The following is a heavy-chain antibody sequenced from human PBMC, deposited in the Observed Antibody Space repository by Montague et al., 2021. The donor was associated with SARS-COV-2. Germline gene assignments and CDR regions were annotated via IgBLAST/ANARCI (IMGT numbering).Heavy chain of an antibody. D-gene: IGHD6-6*01. V-gene: IGHV4-59*01. CDR1: VSWNRGDD. CDR3: ARDGHIAARPADYYGMDV. Sequence: SETLSLTCTRLVSWNRGDDWNRIRQTPSKQRNWYGDICLNKNTKSNPSLKSRVTISVDPSKNHFSLKLSSVTAEDTAVYYCARDGHIAARPADYYGMDVWGQGNTVTGSS. J-gene: IGHJ6*02. CDR2: ICLNKNT.